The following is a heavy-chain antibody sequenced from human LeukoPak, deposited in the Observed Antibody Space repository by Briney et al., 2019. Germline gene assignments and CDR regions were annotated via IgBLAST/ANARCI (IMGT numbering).Heavy chain of an antibody. CDR1: GYSISSGYY. J-gene: IGHJ3*02. V-gene: IGHV4-38-2*02. CDR2: IYHSGST. CDR3: AREYYYDSSGYGNAFDI. D-gene: IGHD3-22*01. Sequence: SQTLSLTCTVSGYSISSGYYWGWIRQPPGKGLEWIGSIYHSGSTYYNPSLKSRVTISVDTSKNQFSLKLSSVTAADTAVYYCAREYYYDSSGYGNAFDIWGQGTMVTVSS.